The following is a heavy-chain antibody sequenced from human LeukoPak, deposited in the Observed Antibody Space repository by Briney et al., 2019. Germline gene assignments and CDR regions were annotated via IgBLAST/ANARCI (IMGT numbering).Heavy chain of an antibody. D-gene: IGHD3-10*01. Sequence: PSETLSLTCTVSGGSISSYYWSWIRQPPGKGLEWIGYNPSLKSRVTISVDTSKNQFSLKLSSVTAADTAMYYCARAGPYGSGSYPDYWGQGTLVTVSS. CDR1: GGSISSYY. V-gene: IGHV4-59*01. CDR3: ARAGPYGSGSYPDY. J-gene: IGHJ4*02.